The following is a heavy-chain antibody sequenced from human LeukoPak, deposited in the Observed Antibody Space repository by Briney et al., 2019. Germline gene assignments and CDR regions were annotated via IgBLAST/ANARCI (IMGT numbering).Heavy chain of an antibody. Sequence: KAGGSLRLSCAASGFTFSSYAMSWVRQAPGKGLEWIGYIYYRGSTYYNPSLKSRVTISVDTSKNQFSLKLSSVTAADTAVYYCARLVGSSWYHEVLLGRDYWGQGTLVTVSS. CDR2: IYYRGST. CDR3: ARLVGSSWYHEVLLGRDY. V-gene: IGHV4-59*04. D-gene: IGHD6-13*01. CDR1: GFTFSSYA. J-gene: IGHJ4*02.